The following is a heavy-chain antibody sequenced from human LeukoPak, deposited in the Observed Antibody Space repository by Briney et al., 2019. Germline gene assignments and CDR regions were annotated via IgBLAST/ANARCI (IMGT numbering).Heavy chain of an antibody. CDR2: IWYDGSKK. CDR3: ARAGYDVYGMDV. J-gene: IGHJ6*04. CDR1: GFTFTNYG. V-gene: IGHV3-33*01. D-gene: IGHD5-12*01. Sequence: GGSLRLSCAASGFTFTNYGSHWVRQAPGKGLEWVAVIWYDGSKKYYEDSVKGRFTISKDNSKNTVYLQMNSLRAEDTAVYYCARAGYDVYGMDVWGTGNTVTVSS.